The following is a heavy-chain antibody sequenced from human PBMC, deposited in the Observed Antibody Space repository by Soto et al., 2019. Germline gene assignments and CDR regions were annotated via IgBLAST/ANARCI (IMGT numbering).Heavy chain of an antibody. D-gene: IGHD6-13*01. Sequence: ASVKVSCKASGYTFTSYGISWVRQAPGQGLEWMGWISAYNGNTNYAQKLQVRVTMTTDTSTSTAYMELRSLRSDDTAVYYCARDLFGGVIAAAGRAFDIWGQGTMVTVSS. J-gene: IGHJ3*02. CDR3: ARDLFGGVIAAAGRAFDI. CDR1: GYTFTSYG. V-gene: IGHV1-18*01. CDR2: ISAYNGNT.